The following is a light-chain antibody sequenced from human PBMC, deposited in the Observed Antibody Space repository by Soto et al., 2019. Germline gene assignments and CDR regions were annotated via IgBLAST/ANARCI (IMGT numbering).Light chain of an antibody. V-gene: IGLV2-14*03. CDR2: DVT. CDR1: SSDDGGYNY. Sequence: QSALTQPASVSGSPGQSITISCTGTSSDDGGYNYVSWYQQHPGRAPKLIIYDVTNRPSGISNRFSGSKSGNTASLTISGLQTEDEADYYCISFTSRHIDVFGTGTKVTV. J-gene: IGLJ1*01. CDR3: ISFTSRHIDV.